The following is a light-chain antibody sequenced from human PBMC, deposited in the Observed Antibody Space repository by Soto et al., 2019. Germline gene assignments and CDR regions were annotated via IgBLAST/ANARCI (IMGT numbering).Light chain of an antibody. J-gene: IGKJ3*01. CDR3: QQSHNSPPFT. CDR2: SAS. CDR1: QSISSH. Sequence: DIQMTQSPSSLSASVGDRVSITCRTSQSISSHLNWYQQKQGRAPKLMIYSASYLETGVPSRFSGSGSGTDFTLTISGLQPEDVATYYCQQSHNSPPFTVGPGTRVEIK. V-gene: IGKV1-39*01.